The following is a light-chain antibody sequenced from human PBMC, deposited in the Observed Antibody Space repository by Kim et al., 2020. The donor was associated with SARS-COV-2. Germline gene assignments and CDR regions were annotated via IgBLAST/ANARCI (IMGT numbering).Light chain of an antibody. CDR1: SLRSYY. J-gene: IGLJ1*01. CDR2: GKN. CDR3: NSRDSSGNHPY. Sequence: SSELTQDPAVSVALGQTVRITCQGDSLRSYYASWYQQKPGQAPVLVIYGKNNRPSGIPDRFSGSSSGNTASLTITGAQAEDEADYYCNSRDSSGNHPYFG. V-gene: IGLV3-19*01.